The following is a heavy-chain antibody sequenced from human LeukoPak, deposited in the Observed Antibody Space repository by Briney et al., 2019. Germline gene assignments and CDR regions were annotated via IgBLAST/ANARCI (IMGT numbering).Heavy chain of an antibody. Sequence: SETLSLTCTVSGGSISSGGYYWSWIRQHPGKGLEWIGYIYYSGSTYYNPSLKSRVTIPVDTSKNQFSLKLSSVTAADTAVYYCARVRGITMIVVVISTIPVGYFDLWGRGTLVTVSS. V-gene: IGHV4-31*03. J-gene: IGHJ2*01. CDR1: GGSISSGGYY. CDR3: ARVRGITMIVVVISTIPVGYFDL. D-gene: IGHD3-22*01. CDR2: IYYSGST.